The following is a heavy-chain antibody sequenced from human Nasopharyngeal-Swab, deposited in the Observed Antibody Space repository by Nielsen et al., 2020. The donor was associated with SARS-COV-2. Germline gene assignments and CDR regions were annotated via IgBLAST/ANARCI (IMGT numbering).Heavy chain of an antibody. CDR3: AREIVVAPAPIRYNWFDP. D-gene: IGHD2-2*02. Sequence: WIRQPPGKGLEWIGEIYHSGSTNYNPSLKSRVTISVDKSKNQFSLKLSSVTAADTAVYYCAREIVVAPAPIRYNWFDPWGQGTLVTVSS. J-gene: IGHJ5*02. V-gene: IGHV4-4*02. CDR2: IYHSGST.